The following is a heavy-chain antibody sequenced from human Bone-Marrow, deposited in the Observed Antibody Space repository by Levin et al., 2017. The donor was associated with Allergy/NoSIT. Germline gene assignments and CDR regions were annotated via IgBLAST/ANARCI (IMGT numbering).Heavy chain of an antibody. D-gene: IGHD3-16*02. CDR3: AREEYYDYVWGSYPDFDY. J-gene: IGHJ4*02. V-gene: IGHV3-48*01. Sequence: LSLTCAASGFTFSSYSMNWVRQAPGKGLEWVSYISSSSSTIYYADSVKGRFTISRDNAKNSLYLQMNSLRAEDTAVYYCAREEYYDYVWGSYPDFDYWGQGTLVTVSS. CDR2: ISSSSSTI. CDR1: GFTFSSYS.